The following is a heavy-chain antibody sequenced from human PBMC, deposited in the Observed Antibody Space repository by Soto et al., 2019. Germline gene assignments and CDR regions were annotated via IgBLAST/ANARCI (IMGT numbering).Heavy chain of an antibody. J-gene: IGHJ4*02. Sequence: SETLSLTCNDSGCPISSGDYYWSWIRQHPGKGLEWIGYIYHNGNTHYNPSLKSRVTISLDTSKNQFSLNLSSVTVADTAVYYCASEGSESYSFDHWGQGTLVTVSS. CDR3: ASEGSESYSFDH. CDR2: IYHNGNT. D-gene: IGHD3-10*01. CDR1: GCPISSGDYY. V-gene: IGHV4-31*03.